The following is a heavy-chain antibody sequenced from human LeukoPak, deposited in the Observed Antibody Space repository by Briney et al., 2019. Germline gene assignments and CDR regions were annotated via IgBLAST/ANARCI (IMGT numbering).Heavy chain of an antibody. V-gene: IGHV4-30-2*01. D-gene: IGHD6-13*01. Sequence: SETLSLTCTVSGGSISSGGYYWSWIRQPPGKGLEWIGYIYHSGSTYYNPSLKSRVTISVDRSKNQFSLKLSSVTAADTAVYYCARAFTSSRRFDPWGQGALVTVSS. J-gene: IGHJ5*02. CDR3: ARAFTSSRRFDP. CDR2: IYHSGST. CDR1: GGSISSGGYY.